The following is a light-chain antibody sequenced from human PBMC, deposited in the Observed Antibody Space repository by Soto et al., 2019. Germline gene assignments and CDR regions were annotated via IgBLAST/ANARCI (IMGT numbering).Light chain of an antibody. J-gene: IGKJ1*01. V-gene: IGKV4-1*01. Sequence: DTVMTQSPDSLAVSLGERATINCRSSQSLFYISNNKDYLAWYQQKPGQPPKLLIYWASSRESGVPDRFSGSGSGTDFTLTISALQAEDVAVYYCQQDYRSPPTFGQGTKVEIK. CDR2: WAS. CDR1: QSLFYISNNKDY. CDR3: QQDYRSPPT.